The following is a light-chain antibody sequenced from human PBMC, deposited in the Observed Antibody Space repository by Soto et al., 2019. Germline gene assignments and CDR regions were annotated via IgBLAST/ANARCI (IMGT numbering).Light chain of an antibody. CDR1: QTLSNSF. CDR2: DTS. Sequence: EIVLTQSPGSLSLSPGERATLSFRASQTLSNSFIAWYQQKPGQAPRLLIYDTSSRATGVPARYSASGSGTDFTLTISRLEPEDFAVFFCQQSGTSEIIFGQGTRLEIK. J-gene: IGKJ5*01. V-gene: IGKV3-20*01. CDR3: QQSGTSEII.